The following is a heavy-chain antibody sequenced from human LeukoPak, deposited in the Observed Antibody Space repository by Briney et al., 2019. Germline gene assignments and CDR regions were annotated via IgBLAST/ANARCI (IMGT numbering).Heavy chain of an antibody. V-gene: IGHV3-9*03. J-gene: IGHJ4*02. CDR1: GFTISSYW. D-gene: IGHD3-9*01. CDR3: AKGAYYDILTGYPVYYFDY. Sequence: GGSLRLSCAASGFTISSYWMNWVRQAPGKGLEWVSGISWNSGSIGYADSVKGRFTISRDNAKNSLYLQMNSLRAEDMALYYCAKGAYYDILTGYPVYYFDYWGQGTLVTVSS. CDR2: ISWNSGSI.